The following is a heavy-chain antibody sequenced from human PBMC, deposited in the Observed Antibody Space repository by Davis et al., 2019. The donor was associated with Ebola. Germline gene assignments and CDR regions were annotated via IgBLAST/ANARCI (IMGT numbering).Heavy chain of an antibody. CDR1: GYTLVSYY. V-gene: IGHV1-46*01. Sequence: ASVKVSCKASGYTLVSYYAHWARQPPGQGLEWMGIINPSGGTTTYAQKFQGRVTMTRDTSTNTLYMELSSLTSGDTAVYYCVRDLRGWGDFDYWGQGTLVTVSS. CDR3: VRDLRGWGDFDY. J-gene: IGHJ4*02. D-gene: IGHD3-10*01. CDR2: INPSGGTT.